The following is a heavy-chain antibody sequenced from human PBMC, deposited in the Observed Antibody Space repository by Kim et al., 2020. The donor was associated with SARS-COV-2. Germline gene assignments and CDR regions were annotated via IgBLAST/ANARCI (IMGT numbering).Heavy chain of an antibody. CDR3: ARQKAASITIFGVVMMGYYFDY. Sequence: SETLSLTCTVSGGSISSSSYYWGWIRQPPGKGLEWIGNIYYSGSTYYNPSLKSRVTISVDTSKNQFSLKLSSVTAAETAVYYCARQKAASITIFGVVMMGYYFDYWGQGTLVTVSS. CDR2: IYYSGST. J-gene: IGHJ4*02. V-gene: IGHV4-39*01. CDR1: GGSISSSSYY. D-gene: IGHD3-3*01.